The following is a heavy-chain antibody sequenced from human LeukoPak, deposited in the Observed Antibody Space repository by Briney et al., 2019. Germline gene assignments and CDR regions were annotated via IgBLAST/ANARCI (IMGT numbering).Heavy chain of an antibody. V-gene: IGHV3-30*18. D-gene: IGHD4-17*01. CDR1: GFTFSSYG. J-gene: IGHJ6*02. Sequence: GRSLRLSCAASGFTFSSYGMHWVRQAPGKGLEWVAVISYDGSNKYYADSVKGRFTISRDNSKNTLYLQMNSLRAEDTAVYYCAKRLGTTETTPYYYYGMDVWGQGTTVTVSS. CDR2: ISYDGSNK. CDR3: AKRLGTTETTPYYYYGMDV.